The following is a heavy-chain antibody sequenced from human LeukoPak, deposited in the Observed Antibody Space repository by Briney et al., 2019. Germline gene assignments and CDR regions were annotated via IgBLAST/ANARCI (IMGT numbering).Heavy chain of an antibody. J-gene: IGHJ4*02. CDR3: AREGRRASPGY. CDR1: GGSISSYY. V-gene: IGHV4-4*07. CDR2: ITNCWGT. Sequence: SETLSLTCTVSGGSISSYYWTWIRQPAGEGLEWIGRITNCWGTNYNPSLKSRVTMSVDPSKNQFFLKLTSVTAADTAVYYCAREGRRASPGYWGQGTLVTVSS. D-gene: IGHD6-6*01.